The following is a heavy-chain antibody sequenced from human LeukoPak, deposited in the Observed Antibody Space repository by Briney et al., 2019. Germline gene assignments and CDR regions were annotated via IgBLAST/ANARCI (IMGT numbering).Heavy chain of an antibody. V-gene: IGHV3-49*04. Sequence: PGRSLRLSCTASGFTFSDYAMTWVRRAPGKGLEWVGFIRTKANGGTADYAASVKGRFTISRDDSKTIAYLQMNSLKTEDTAVYFCSRAYATGWLGINDYWGQGTLVTVSS. CDR3: SRAYATGWLGINDY. J-gene: IGHJ4*02. CDR1: GFTFSDYA. CDR2: IRTKANGGTA. D-gene: IGHD6-19*01.